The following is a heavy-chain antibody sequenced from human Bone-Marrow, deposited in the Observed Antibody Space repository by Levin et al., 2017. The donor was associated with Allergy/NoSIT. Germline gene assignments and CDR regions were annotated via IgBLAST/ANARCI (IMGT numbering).Heavy chain of an antibody. CDR3: ARVGHVRESSGTSWYSFSYYYMDV. CDR2: IYTSGST. Sequence: PSETLSLTCTVSGGSISSGNYYWSWIRQPAGERLEWIGRIYTSGSTNYNPYLKSRVTISIDTSKNQFSLKLTSVTAADTAVYYCARVGHVRESSGTSWYSFSYYYMDVWGKGTTVTVSS. J-gene: IGHJ6*03. V-gene: IGHV4-61*02. D-gene: IGHD2-2*02. CDR1: GGSISSGNYY.